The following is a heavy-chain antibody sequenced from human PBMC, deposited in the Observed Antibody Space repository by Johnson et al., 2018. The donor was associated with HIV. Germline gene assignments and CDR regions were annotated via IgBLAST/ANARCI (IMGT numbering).Heavy chain of an antibody. CDR2: INWNGGST. D-gene: IGHD2-15*01. Sequence: VQLVESGGGVVRPGGSLRLSCAASGFTFNDYGMSWVRQGPGKGLEWVSGINWNGGSTHYADSVKGRLTIYRDNSKNTLYLQMNSLRDEDTAGYYWARGAPDIDAFDIWGQGTMVTVSS. CDR3: ARGAPDIDAFDI. CDR1: GFTFNDYG. J-gene: IGHJ3*02. V-gene: IGHV3-20*04.